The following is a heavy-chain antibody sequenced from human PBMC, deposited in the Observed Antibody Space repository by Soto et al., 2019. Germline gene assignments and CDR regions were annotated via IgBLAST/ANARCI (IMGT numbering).Heavy chain of an antibody. D-gene: IGHD6-6*01. J-gene: IGHJ6*02. CDR1: GFTFSSYG. CDR3: ARDGYSSSSVGYYYYGMDV. CDR2: IWYDGSNK. V-gene: IGHV3-33*01. Sequence: GSLRLSCAASGFTFSSYGMHWVRQAPGKGLEWVAVIWYDGSNKYYADSVKGRFTISRDNSKNTLYLQMNSLRAEDTAVYYCARDGYSSSSVGYYYYGMDVWGQGTTVTVSS.